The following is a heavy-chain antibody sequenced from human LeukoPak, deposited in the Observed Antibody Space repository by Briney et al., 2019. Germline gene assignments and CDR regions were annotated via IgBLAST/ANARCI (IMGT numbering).Heavy chain of an antibody. D-gene: IGHD6-6*01. CDR1: GGSFSGYY. CDR2: INHSGST. CDR3: ARHHEGLAARIDY. Sequence: SETLSLTCAVYGGSFSGYYWSWIRQPPGKGLEWIGEINHSGSTNYNPSLKSRVTISVDTSKNQFSLKLSSVTAADTAVYYCARHHEGLAARIDYWGQGTLVTVSS. V-gene: IGHV4-34*01. J-gene: IGHJ4*02.